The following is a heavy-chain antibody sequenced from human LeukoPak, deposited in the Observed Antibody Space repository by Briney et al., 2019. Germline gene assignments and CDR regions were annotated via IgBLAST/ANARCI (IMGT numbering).Heavy chain of an antibody. CDR2: ISNNGGYT. D-gene: IGHD2-15*01. V-gene: IGHV3-23*01. J-gene: IGHJ4*02. CDR3: AKQLGYCSDGSCYFPY. Sequence: LAGGSLRLSCAASGFTFSSSAMSWVRQAPGKGLEWVSAISNNGGYTYYADSVQGRFTISRDNSKSTLCLQMNSLRAEDTAVCYCAKQLGYCSDGSCYFPYWGQGTLVTVSS. CDR1: GFTFSSSA.